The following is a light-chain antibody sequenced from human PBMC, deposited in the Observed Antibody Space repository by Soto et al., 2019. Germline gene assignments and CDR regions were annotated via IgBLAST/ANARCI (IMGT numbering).Light chain of an antibody. V-gene: IGKV3-15*01. CDR2: GAS. CDR3: QQYNTWPRS. Sequence: FMTQSPATLSLSPGERATLSCRGSQSVSSNLAWYQQKTGQAPRLLIYGASTRVTGIPDRLSGSGSGTELNLTIGRLQSEDFAVYSCQQYNTWPRSCGGGTKVDIK. CDR1: QSVSSN. J-gene: IGKJ4*01.